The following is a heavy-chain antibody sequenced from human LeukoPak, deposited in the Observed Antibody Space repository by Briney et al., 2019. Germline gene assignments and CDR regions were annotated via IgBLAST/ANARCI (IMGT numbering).Heavy chain of an antibody. J-gene: IGHJ4*02. CDR3: AREGYTSGWYKTDY. CDR1: GGSIGGYY. D-gene: IGHD6-19*01. V-gene: IGHV4-59*01. Sequence: SEALSLTCTVSGGSIGGYYWSWIRQPPGKGLEWIGYIYYSGSTNYNPSLKSRVTMSVDTSKNQFSLRLSSVTAADTAVYYCAREGYTSGWYKTDYWGQGTLVTVSS. CDR2: IYYSGST.